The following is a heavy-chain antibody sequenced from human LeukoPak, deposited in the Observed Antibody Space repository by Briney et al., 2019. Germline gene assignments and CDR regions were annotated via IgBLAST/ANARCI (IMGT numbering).Heavy chain of an antibody. CDR2: IFYSGST. Sequence: PSETLSLTCTVSGGSISTSSYYWGWVRQPPGTGLEWIGNIFYSGSTYYSPSLKSRVTISLDTSRNQFSLQLNSVTPEDTAVYYCARDTGVRPRVAHFDFWGQGTLVTVSS. V-gene: IGHV4-39*07. D-gene: IGHD1-14*01. CDR3: ARDTGVRPRVAHFDF. J-gene: IGHJ4*02. CDR1: GGSISTSSYY.